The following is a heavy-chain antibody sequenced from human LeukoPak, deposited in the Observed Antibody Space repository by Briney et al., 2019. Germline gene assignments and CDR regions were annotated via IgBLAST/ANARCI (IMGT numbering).Heavy chain of an antibody. D-gene: IGHD6-19*01. J-gene: IGHJ5*02. CDR2: IIPIFGTA. V-gene: IGHV1-69*13. Sequence: SVKVSCKASGGTFISYAISWVRQAPGQGLEWMGGIIPIFGTANYAQKFQGRVTITADESTSTAYMELSSLRSEDTAVYYYAREAGTVAGLDNWFDPWGQGTLVTVSS. CDR1: GGTFISYA. CDR3: AREAGTVAGLDNWFDP.